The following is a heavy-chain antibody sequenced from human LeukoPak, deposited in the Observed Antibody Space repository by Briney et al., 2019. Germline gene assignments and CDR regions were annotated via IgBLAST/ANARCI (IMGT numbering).Heavy chain of an antibody. V-gene: IGHV4-59*02. CDR1: GDSVNNKY. D-gene: IGHD2-21*01. Sequence: SETLSLTCTVSGDSVNNKYWSWIRQSPGKGLEWIGNIDDKGSTTSNPSLMRRVTMSRDTSKNQVSLRVRSVTAADTAVYFCARAGIVTVSASLPALKGFPPMVRWYFDLWGRGARVVVSS. CDR3: ARAGIVTVSASLPALKGFPPMVRWYFDL. J-gene: IGHJ2*01. CDR2: IDDKGST.